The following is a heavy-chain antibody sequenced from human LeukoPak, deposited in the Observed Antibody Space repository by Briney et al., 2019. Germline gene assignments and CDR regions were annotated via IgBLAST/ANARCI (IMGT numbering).Heavy chain of an antibody. V-gene: IGHV3-7*01. CDR3: ARGNACDY. CDR1: GLTFSSYW. Sequence: AGGALRLSCAASGLTFSSYWMTWVRQATGKGLEWVANIKQDGSGKYYVDSVKGRFTISRDNAKNSLYLQMNSPRAEDTAVYYCARGNACDYWGQGTLVTVSS. J-gene: IGHJ4*02. CDR2: IKQDGSGK. D-gene: IGHD2-2*01.